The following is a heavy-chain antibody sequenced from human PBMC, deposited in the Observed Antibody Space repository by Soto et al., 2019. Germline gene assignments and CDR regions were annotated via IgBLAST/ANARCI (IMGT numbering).Heavy chain of an antibody. D-gene: IGHD3-22*01. CDR3: ASRSYYDSSGYYYN. CDR1: GFTFSSYG. J-gene: IGHJ4*02. V-gene: IGHV3-30*03. CDR2: ISYDGSNK. Sequence: GGSLRLSCAASGFTFSSYGMHWVRQAPGKGLEWVAVISYDGSNKYYADSVKGRFTISRDNSKNTLYLQMNSLRTEDAAVYYCASRSYYDSSGYYYNWGQGTLVTVSS.